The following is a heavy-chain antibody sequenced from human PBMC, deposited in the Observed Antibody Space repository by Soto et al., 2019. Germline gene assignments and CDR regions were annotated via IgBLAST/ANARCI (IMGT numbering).Heavy chain of an antibody. V-gene: IGHV4-34*01. D-gene: IGHD6-19*01. CDR3: ARGSPRQWLVPRYFDY. CDR1: GGSFSGYY. Sequence: SQPLSLTCAVYGGSFSGYYWRWIRKHPGKGLEWIGEINHSGSTNYNPSLKSRVTISVDTSKNQFSLKLSSVTAADTAVYYCARGSPRQWLVPRYFDYWGQGTLVTVSS. J-gene: IGHJ4*02. CDR2: INHSGST.